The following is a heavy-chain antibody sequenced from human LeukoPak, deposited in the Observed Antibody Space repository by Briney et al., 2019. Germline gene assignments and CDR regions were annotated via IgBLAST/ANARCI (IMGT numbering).Heavy chain of an antibody. D-gene: IGHD2-2*01. Sequence: GGSLRLSCVASGFTFSSYGMHWVRQAPGKGLEWVAFIRFDGSNKYYADSVKGRFTISRDNSKNTLSLQMNSLRPEDTAVYYCAKGYCSGTSCYSGLDWGQGTLVTVSS. J-gene: IGHJ4*02. CDR2: IRFDGSNK. CDR1: GFTFSSYG. V-gene: IGHV3-30*02. CDR3: AKGYCSGTSCYSGLD.